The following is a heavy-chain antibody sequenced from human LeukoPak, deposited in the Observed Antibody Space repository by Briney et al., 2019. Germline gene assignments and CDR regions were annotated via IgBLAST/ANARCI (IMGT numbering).Heavy chain of an antibody. J-gene: IGHJ3*02. V-gene: IGHV4-38-2*02. CDR1: GYSIRSGYQ. D-gene: IGHD3-22*01. Sequence: MPSETLSLTCSVSGYSIRSGYQWGWIRQAPGKGLEWIGYIYYSGSTNYNPSLKSRVTISVDTSKNQFSLKLSSVTAADTAVYYCAREIRITMIVRHWTPRGGAFDIWGQGTMVTVSS. CDR2: IYYSGST. CDR3: AREIRITMIVRHWTPRGGAFDI.